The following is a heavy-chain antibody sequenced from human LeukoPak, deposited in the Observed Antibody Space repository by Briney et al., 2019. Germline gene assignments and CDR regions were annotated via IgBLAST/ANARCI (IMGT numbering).Heavy chain of an antibody. V-gene: IGHV3-7*01. CDR1: GFTFSSYW. Sequence: TGGSLRLSCAASGFTFSSYWMSWVRQTPGKGLEWVANIKEDGSEKYYVDSVKGRFTISRDNAKNSLYLQMNSLRAEDAAVYYCAREGRIYSSSSHGFDYWGQGTLVTVSS. D-gene: IGHD6-6*01. CDR2: IKEDGSEK. J-gene: IGHJ4*02. CDR3: AREGRIYSSSSHGFDY.